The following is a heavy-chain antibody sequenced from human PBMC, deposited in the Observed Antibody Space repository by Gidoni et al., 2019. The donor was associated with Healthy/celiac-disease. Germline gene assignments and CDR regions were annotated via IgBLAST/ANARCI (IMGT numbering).Heavy chain of an antibody. CDR3: AREYDHGDSGGFDP. CDR2: IWYDGSNK. J-gene: IGHJ5*02. D-gene: IGHD4-17*01. V-gene: IGHV3-33*01. CDR1: GFTFSSYG. Sequence: QVQLVASGGGVVQPGGSLRLPCAASGFTFSSYGMHWVRQATGKGLEWVAVIWYDGSNKYYADSVKGRFTISRDNSKNTLYLQMNSLRAEDTAVYYCAREYDHGDSGGFDPWGQGTLVTVSS.